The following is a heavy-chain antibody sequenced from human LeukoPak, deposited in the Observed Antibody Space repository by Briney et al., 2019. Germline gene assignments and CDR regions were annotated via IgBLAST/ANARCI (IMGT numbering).Heavy chain of an antibody. J-gene: IGHJ4*02. CDR3: ARIVRDSSSSGGVVY. Sequence: SETLSLTCAVYGGSFSGYYWSWIRQPPGKGLEWIGEINHSGSTNYNPSLKSRVTIPVDTSKNQFSLKLSSVTAADTAVYYCARIVRDSSSSGGVVYWGQGTLVTVSS. D-gene: IGHD6-6*01. V-gene: IGHV4-34*01. CDR1: GGSFSGYY. CDR2: INHSGST.